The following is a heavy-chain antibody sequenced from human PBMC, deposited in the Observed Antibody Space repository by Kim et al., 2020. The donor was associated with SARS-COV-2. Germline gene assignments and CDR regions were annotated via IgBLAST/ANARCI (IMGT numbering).Heavy chain of an antibody. CDR2: ISGSGGRI. J-gene: IGHJ6*02. Sequence: GGSLRLSCAASGFPFGSYEMNWVRQAPGKGLEWVSYISGSGGRIYYADSLKGRFIISRDSAKNSLYLQMNSLRAEDTAVYYCARGERSSSWYTYGMDVWGQGTTLTVSS. CDR3: ARGERSSSWYTYGMDV. CDR1: GFPFGSYE. V-gene: IGHV3-48*03. D-gene: IGHD6-13*01.